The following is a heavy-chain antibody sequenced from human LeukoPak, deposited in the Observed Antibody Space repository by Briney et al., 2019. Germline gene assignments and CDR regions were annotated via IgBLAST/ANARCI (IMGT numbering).Heavy chain of an antibody. CDR2: IYSGGST. CDR3: ARGPLLRWGLGGRGMDV. D-gene: IGHD3-3*01. J-gene: IGHJ6*02. V-gene: IGHV3-53*01. Sequence: GGSLRLSCAASGLTVSSNYMSWVRQAAGKGLEWVSVIYSGGSTYYADSVKGRFTISRDNSKNTLYLQMNSLRAEDTAVYYCARGPLLRWGLGGRGMDVWGQGTTVTVSS. CDR1: GLTVSSNY.